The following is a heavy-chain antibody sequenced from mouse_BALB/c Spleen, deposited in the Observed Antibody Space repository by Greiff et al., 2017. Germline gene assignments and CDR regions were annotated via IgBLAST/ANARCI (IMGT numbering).Heavy chain of an antibody. J-gene: IGHJ3*01. V-gene: IGHV5-17*02. CDR3: ARPFGYGNDFAY. D-gene: IGHD2-1*01. Sequence: EVHLVESGGGLVQPGGSRKLSCAASGFTFSSFGMHWVRQAPEKGLEWVAYISSGSSTIYYADTVKGRFTISRDNPKNTLFLQMTILRSEDTAMYYGARPFGYGNDFAYWGQGTLVTVSA. CDR1: GFTFSSFG. CDR2: ISSGSSTI.